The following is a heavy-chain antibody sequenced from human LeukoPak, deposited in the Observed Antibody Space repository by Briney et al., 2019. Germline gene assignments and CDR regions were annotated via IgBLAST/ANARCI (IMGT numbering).Heavy chain of an antibody. CDR3: ARAKDDYGGNFDY. V-gene: IGHV4-31*03. CDR2: IYYSGST. D-gene: IGHD4-23*01. Sequence: KSSETLSLTCTVSGGSISSGGYYWSWIRQHPGKGLEWIGYIYYSGSTYYNPSLKSRVTIPVDTSKNQFSLKLSSVTAADTAVYYCARAKDDYGGNFDYWGQGTLVTVSS. CDR1: GGSISSGGYY. J-gene: IGHJ4*02.